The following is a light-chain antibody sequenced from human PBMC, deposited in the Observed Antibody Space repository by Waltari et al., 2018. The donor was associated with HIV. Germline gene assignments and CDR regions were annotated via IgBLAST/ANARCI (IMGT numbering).Light chain of an antibody. CDR1: SSDVGGYNY. CDR2: EFS. CDR3: NSYTSSGTLV. Sequence: QSALTQPASVSGSPGQSITISCTGTSSDVGGYNYVSWYQQHPGKAPKLMIYEFSNRPSGVSNRCTGSKSGNTSSLTISGLQAEDEADYYCNSYTSSGTLVFGGGTKLTVL. J-gene: IGLJ3*02. V-gene: IGLV2-14*01.